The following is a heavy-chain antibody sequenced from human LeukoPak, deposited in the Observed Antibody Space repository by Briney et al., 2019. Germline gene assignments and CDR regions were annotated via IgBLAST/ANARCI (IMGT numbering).Heavy chain of an antibody. CDR1: GYSFTSYW. CDR3: ARSRYSQLNNWFDP. V-gene: IGHV5-51*01. Sequence: GESLKISCKGSGYSFTSYWIGWVRQMPGKGLEWMGMIYPGDSDTRYSPSFQGQVTISAEKSISTAYLRWSSLKASDTAMYYCARSRYSQLNNWFDPWGQGTLVTVSS. J-gene: IGHJ5*02. D-gene: IGHD2-21*01. CDR2: IYPGDSDT.